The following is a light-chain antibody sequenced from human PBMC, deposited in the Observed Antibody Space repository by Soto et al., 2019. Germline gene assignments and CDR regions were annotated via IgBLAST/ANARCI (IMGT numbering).Light chain of an antibody. Sequence: DIHLTQSPSTLSTSVGARVTITCRASQRVSYWLAWYQQKPGKAPNLLIYDGSTLASGVPPRFSGGGFGTEFTLNISSLQPDDSAMYYCQHYNTYSKAFGPGTRGEIK. CDR2: DGS. J-gene: IGKJ3*01. V-gene: IGKV1-5*01. CDR3: QHYNTYSKA. CDR1: QRVSYW.